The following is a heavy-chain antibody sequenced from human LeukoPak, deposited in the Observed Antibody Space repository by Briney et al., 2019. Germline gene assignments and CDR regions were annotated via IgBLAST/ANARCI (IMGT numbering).Heavy chain of an antibody. J-gene: IGHJ4*02. Sequence: AGGSLRLSCVASGFTFSSYEMHWVRQAPGKGLEWVSYISSSDTTIYYADSLKGRFTISRDNAKNSLYLQMNSLRAEDTAVYYCARDYGGSSPFDYWGQGTLVTVSS. CDR2: ISSSDTTI. D-gene: IGHD4-23*01. CDR3: ARDYGGSSPFDY. CDR1: GFTFSSYE. V-gene: IGHV3-48*03.